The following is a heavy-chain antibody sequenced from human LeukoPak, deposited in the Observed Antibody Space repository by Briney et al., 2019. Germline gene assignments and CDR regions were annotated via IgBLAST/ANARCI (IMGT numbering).Heavy chain of an antibody. CDR3: ARDRYYYDSSGLGFYY. CDR1: GGTFSSYA. D-gene: IGHD3-22*01. V-gene: IGHV1-69*05. CDR2: IIPIFGTA. Sequence: SVKVSCKASGGTFSSYAISWVRQAPGQGLEWMGRIIPIFGTANYAQKFQGRVTITTDESTSTAYMELSSLRSEDTAVYYCARDRYYYDSSGLGFYYWGQGTLVTLSS. J-gene: IGHJ4*02.